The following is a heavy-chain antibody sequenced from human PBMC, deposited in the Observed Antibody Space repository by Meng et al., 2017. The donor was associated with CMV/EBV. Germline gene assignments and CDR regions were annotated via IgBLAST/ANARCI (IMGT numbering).Heavy chain of an antibody. D-gene: IGHD3-22*01. CDR3: ARAKGYYYDSSGYSFGFDP. CDR1: SSSYY. V-gene: IGHV4-39*07. J-gene: IGHJ5*02. CDR2: IYYSGST. Sequence: SSSYYWGWIRQPPGKGLEWIGSIYYSGSTYYNPSLKSRVTISVDTSKNQFSLKLSSVTAADTAVYYCARAKGYYYDSSGYSFGFDPWGQGTLVTVSS.